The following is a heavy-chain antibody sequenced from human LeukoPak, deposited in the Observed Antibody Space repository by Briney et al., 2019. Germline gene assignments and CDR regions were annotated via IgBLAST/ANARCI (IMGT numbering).Heavy chain of an antibody. CDR1: GFTFSSYS. V-gene: IGHV3-30*02. D-gene: IGHD3-22*01. Sequence: GGSLRLSCAVSGFTFSSYSINWVRQAPGKGLEWVAFIRYDGSGKYYADSVKGRFTISRVNSKSTLYLQMNSLRAEDTAVYYCAKGSKAVVFTRDHYMDVWGKGTTVTFSS. CDR3: AKGSKAVVFTRDHYMDV. CDR2: IRYDGSGK. J-gene: IGHJ6*03.